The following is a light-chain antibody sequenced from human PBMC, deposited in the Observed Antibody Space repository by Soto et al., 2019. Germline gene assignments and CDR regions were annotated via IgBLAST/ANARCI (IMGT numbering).Light chain of an antibody. CDR3: QQHATCPRT. V-gene: IGKV3-20*01. CDR1: QSVTSSQ. Sequence: EIVLTQSPDTLSLSPGERATLSCTASQSVTSSQLAWYQQKPGQAPRLLVYGASSRATGIPDRFSGSGSETDLTITITRLSPEALAVYYCQQHATCPRTFGNGKKVALK. J-gene: IGKJ1*01. CDR2: GAS.